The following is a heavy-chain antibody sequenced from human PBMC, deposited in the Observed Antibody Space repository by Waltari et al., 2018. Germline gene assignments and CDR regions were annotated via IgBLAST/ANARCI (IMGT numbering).Heavy chain of an antibody. D-gene: IGHD1-26*01. CDR1: GYSIRSGYY. CDR3: ARRDDGSYRRGDFDY. Sequence: QVQLQESGPGLVKPSETLSLTCAVSGYSIRSGYYWGWIRQPPGKGLEWIGSIYHSGSTYYNPSLKSRVTISVDTSKNQFSLKLSSVTAADTAVYYCARRDDGSYRRGDFDYWGQGTLVTVSS. J-gene: IGHJ4*02. CDR2: IYHSGST. V-gene: IGHV4-38-2*01.